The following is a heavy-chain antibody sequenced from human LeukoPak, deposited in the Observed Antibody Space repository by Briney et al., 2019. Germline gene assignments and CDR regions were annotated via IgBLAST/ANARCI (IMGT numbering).Heavy chain of an antibody. CDR2: ISSSSSYI. D-gene: IGHD3-10*01. J-gene: IGHJ6*02. V-gene: IGHV3-21*01. CDR1: GFTLSSYS. Sequence: PGGSLRLSWAASGFTLSSYSMNWVRQAPGKGLEWVSSISSSSSYIYYADSVKGRFTISRDNAKNSLYLQMNSLRAEDTAVYYCARCHQDMVRGVINYGMDVWGQGTTVTVSS. CDR3: ARCHQDMVRGVINYGMDV.